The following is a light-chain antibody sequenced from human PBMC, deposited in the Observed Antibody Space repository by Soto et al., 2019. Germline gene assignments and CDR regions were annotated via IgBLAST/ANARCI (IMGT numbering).Light chain of an antibody. V-gene: IGLV2-11*01. CDR2: DVS. Sequence: QSALTQPRSVSGSPGQSVTISCAGTSSDVGAYNSVSWYQQHLDKAPKLIIYDVSKRPSGIPDRFSGSKSGNTASLTISGLQAEDEADYYCFSYAGSYTSLFGGGTKLTVL. CDR1: SSDVGAYNS. J-gene: IGLJ3*02. CDR3: FSYAGSYTSL.